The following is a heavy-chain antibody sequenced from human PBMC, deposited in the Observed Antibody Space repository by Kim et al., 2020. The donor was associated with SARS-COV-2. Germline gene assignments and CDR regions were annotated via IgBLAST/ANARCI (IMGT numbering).Heavy chain of an antibody. CDR3: ARVPVGSSSWYYFDH. J-gene: IGHJ4*02. D-gene: IGHD6-13*01. CDR2: ISSSGTYT. Sequence: GGSLRLSCSAAGFTFSDYYMSWIRQAPGKGLEWISYISSSGTYTQYADSLKGRFTISRDNAKDSFYLQVKGLRADDAAMYYCARVPVGSSSWYYFDHWGQRPLVTVSS. CDR1: GFTFSDYY. V-gene: IGHV3-11*05.